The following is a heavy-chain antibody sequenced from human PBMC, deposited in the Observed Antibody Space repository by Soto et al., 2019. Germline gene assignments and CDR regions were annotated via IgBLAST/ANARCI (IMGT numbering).Heavy chain of an antibody. CDR1: GGSISSSSYY. CDR2: IYYSGST. CDR3: ARRSVVVVAATHPGPLDY. Sequence: QLQLQESGPGLVKPSETLSLTCTVSGGSISSSSYYWGWIRQPPGKGLEWIGSIYYSGSTYYNPSLKSRVTISVDTSKNQFSLKLSSVTAADTAVYYCARRSVVVVAATHPGPLDYWGQGTLVTVSS. D-gene: IGHD2-15*01. V-gene: IGHV4-39*01. J-gene: IGHJ4*02.